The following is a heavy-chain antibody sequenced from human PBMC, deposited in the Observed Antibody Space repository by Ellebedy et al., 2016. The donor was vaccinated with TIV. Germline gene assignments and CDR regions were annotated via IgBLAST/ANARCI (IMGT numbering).Heavy chain of an antibody. V-gene: IGHV4-59*01. CDR2: IYYSGRT. J-gene: IGHJ3*02. D-gene: IGHD2-21*01. Sequence: SETLSLTXIVSGGSISSYYWSWMRQSPGKGLEWIGNIYYSGRTNYNPSLKSRVAISVDTSKKQFSLKLTSVTAADTAIYYCARIPGNSDHVLDAFDIWGQGTMVTVSS. CDR1: GGSISSYY. CDR3: ARIPGNSDHVLDAFDI.